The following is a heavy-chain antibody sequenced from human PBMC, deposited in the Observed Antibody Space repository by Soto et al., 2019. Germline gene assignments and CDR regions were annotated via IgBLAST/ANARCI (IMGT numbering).Heavy chain of an antibody. V-gene: IGHV2-5*02. CDR1: GFSRRNSGVG. CDR2: IYWDDDK. D-gene: IGHD3-3*01. J-gene: IGHJ3*02. CDR3: AHRLQCSLDYAFDI. Sequence: QITLKESGPTLVRPTQTLTLTCTFSGFSRRNSGVGVGWIRQRPGEALEGLALIYWDDDKRYSPSLKSRLTITRDTSKNQVVLTMTNMDPVDTATYFRAHRLQCSLDYAFDIWGQGTTVTVSS.